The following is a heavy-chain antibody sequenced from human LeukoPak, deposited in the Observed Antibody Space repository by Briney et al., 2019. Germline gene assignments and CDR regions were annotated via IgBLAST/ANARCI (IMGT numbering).Heavy chain of an antibody. V-gene: IGHV3-30-3*01. CDR3: ARADIAAAPFDY. D-gene: IGHD6-13*01. CDR2: ISYDGTNK. J-gene: IGHJ4*02. Sequence: GGSLRLSCAASGFLFSTYAMHWVRQAPGKGLECVAVISYDGTNKYYADSVKGRFTISRDNSKNTLYLQMNSLRAEDTAVYYCARADIAAAPFDYWGQGTLVTVSS. CDR1: GFLFSTYA.